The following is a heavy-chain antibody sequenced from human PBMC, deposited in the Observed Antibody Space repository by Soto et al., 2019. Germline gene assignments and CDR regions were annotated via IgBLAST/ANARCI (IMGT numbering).Heavy chain of an antibody. CDR2: INPSGGTT. V-gene: IGHV1-46*01. CDR3: ARGGGYYYHGMDI. J-gene: IGHJ6*02. Sequence: GASVKVSCKASGYTFISQYIHWVRQAPGQGPEWMGIINPSGGTTSYAQKFQGRVTMTTDTSTSTVYMDLSSLRSEDTAVYYCARGGGYYYHGMDIWGQGTTVTVSS. CDR1: GYTFISQY.